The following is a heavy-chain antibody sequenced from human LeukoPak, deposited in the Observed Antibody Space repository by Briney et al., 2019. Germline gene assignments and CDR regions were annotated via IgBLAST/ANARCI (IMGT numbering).Heavy chain of an antibody. CDR3: ARGRGYDYAWGSYPYYFDY. CDR2: IYYSGST. J-gene: IGHJ4*02. V-gene: IGHV4-59*08. Sequence: SETLSLTCTVSGGSISSYYWSWIRQPPGKGLEWIGYIYYSGSTNYNPSLKSRVTISVDTSKNQFSLKLSSVTAADTAVYYCARGRGYDYAWGSYPYYFDYWGQGTLVTVSS. CDR1: GGSISSYY. D-gene: IGHD3-16*01.